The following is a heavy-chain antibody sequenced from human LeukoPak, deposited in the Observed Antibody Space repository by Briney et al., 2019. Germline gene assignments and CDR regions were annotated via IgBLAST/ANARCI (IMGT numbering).Heavy chain of an antibody. Sequence: GGSLRLSCAASGFTFSSYAMSWVRQAPGKGLEWVSYISSSGSTIYYADSVKGRFTISRDNAKNSLYLQMNSLRAEDTAVYYCARSGYSYGYVWFDPWGQGTLVTVSS. CDR2: ISSSGSTI. V-gene: IGHV3-48*04. CDR3: ARSGYSYGYVWFDP. D-gene: IGHD5-18*01. J-gene: IGHJ5*02. CDR1: GFTFSSYA.